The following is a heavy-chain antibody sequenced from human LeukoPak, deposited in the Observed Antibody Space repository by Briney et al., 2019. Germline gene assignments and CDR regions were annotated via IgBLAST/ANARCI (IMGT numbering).Heavy chain of an antibody. CDR2: INTDGSIT. J-gene: IGHJ4*02. D-gene: IGHD3-10*01. V-gene: IGHV3-74*01. CDR1: GFIFCDYW. CDR3: ARDRGPRTGFMVREAYDY. Sequence: GGSLRLSCAASGFIFCDYWIHWVRQAPGKGLVWVSRINTDGSITNYADSVKGRFSISRDNAKNTLYLQMSSLRAEDTAVYYCARDRGPRTGFMVREAYDYWGQGTLVTVSS.